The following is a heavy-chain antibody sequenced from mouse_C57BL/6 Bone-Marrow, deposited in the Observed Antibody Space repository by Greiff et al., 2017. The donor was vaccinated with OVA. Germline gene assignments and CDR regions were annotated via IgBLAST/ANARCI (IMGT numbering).Heavy chain of an antibody. D-gene: IGHD1-1*01. J-gene: IGHJ3*01. CDR3: TSSSRFAY. CDR1: GFTFSNYW. CDR2: IRLKSDNYAT. Sequence: EVQGVESGGGLVQPGGSMKLSCVASGFTFSNYWMNWVRQSPEKGLEWVAQIRLKSDNYATHYAESVKGRFTISRDDSKSSVYLQMNSLRAEDTGIYYCTSSSRFAYWGQGTLVTVSA. V-gene: IGHV6-6*02.